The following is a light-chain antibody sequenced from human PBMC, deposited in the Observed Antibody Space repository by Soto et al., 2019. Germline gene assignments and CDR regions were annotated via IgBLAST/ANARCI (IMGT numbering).Light chain of an antibody. V-gene: IGLV4-60*02. CDR3: ETWDSNTQV. J-gene: IGLJ2*01. Sequence: QSALTQSSSASASLGSSVKVTCTLSSGRSTYTIAWHQQQPGKAPRYLMKLESSGTYNKGSGVPDRFSGSSSGADRYLTISNLQFEDEADYYRETWDSNTQVFGGGTKLTVL. CDR2: LESSGTY. CDR1: SGRSTYT.